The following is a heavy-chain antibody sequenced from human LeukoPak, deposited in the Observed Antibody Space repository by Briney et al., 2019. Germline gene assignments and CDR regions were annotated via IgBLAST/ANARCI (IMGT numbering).Heavy chain of an antibody. CDR3: ARDRGWVYGDYSPRNWYFDL. J-gene: IGHJ2*01. V-gene: IGHV4-59*01. CDR2: IYYSGST. Sequence: PSETLSLTCSVSGGSISSYYWSWIRQPPGKGLEWIGYIYYSGSTNYNPSLKSRVTISVDTSKNQFSLKLSSVTAADTAVYYCARDRGWVYGDYSPRNWYFDLWGRGTLVTVSS. CDR1: GGSISSYY. D-gene: IGHD4-17*01.